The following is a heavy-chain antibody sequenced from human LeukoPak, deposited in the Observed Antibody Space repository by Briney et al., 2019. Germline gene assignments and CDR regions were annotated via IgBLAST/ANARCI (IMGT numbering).Heavy chain of an antibody. CDR3: ARRGTDYCTPSSCHPNWFAP. Sequence: GGSLRLSCAASGFIFSDYYMSWLRQAPGKGLEWLSYIDGSSSRTNYADSVKGRFTISRDNVKNSLYLQMNSLRAEETAVYFCARRGTDYCTPSSCHPNWFAPWGQGTQVTVSS. CDR1: GFIFSDYY. CDR2: IDGSSSRT. V-gene: IGHV3-11*03. J-gene: IGHJ5*01. D-gene: IGHD4-11*01.